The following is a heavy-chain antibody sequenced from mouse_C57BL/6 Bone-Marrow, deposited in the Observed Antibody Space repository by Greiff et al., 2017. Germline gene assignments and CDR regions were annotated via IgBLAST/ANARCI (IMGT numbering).Heavy chain of an antibody. CDR1: GYTFTSYW. V-gene: IGHV1-64*01. J-gene: IGHJ3*01. Sequence: VQLQQSGAELVKPGASVKLSCKASGYTFTSYWMHWVKQRPGQGLEWIGMIHPNSGSTNYNEKFKSKATLTVDKSSSTAYMQLSSLTSEDSAVYYCARGGYGSGKALAYWGQGTLVTVSA. CDR2: IHPNSGST. CDR3: ARGGYGSGKALAY. D-gene: IGHD1-1*01.